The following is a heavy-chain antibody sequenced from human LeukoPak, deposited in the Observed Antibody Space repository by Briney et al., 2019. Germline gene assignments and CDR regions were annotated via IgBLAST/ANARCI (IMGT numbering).Heavy chain of an antibody. D-gene: IGHD3-22*01. CDR3: ARDDLPHLKMIVAFYGMDV. V-gene: IGHV1-69*04. CDR2: IIPILGIA. CDR1: GGTFSSYA. J-gene: IGHJ6*02. Sequence: ASVKVSCKASGGTFSSYAISWVRQAPGQGLEWMGRIIPILGIANYAQKFQGRVTITADKSTSTAYMELSSLRSEDTAVYYCARDDLPHLKMIVAFYGMDVWGQGTTVTVSS.